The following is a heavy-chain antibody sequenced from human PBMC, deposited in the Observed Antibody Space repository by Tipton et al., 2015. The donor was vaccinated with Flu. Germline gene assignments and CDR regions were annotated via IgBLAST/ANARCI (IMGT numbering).Heavy chain of an antibody. CDR3: ADAYYDSSGYWDY. V-gene: IGHV1-2*02. CDR2: INPDSGGT. Sequence: QLVQSGAEVKKPGASVKVSCKASGYTFNIYYIHWVRQAPGQGLEWMGWINPDSGGTYYAQKFQGRVTMTRDTAIRTVYMELSSLRSDDTAVYYCADAYYDSSGYWDYWGQGTLVTVSS. CDR1: GYTFNIYY. D-gene: IGHD3-22*01. J-gene: IGHJ4*02.